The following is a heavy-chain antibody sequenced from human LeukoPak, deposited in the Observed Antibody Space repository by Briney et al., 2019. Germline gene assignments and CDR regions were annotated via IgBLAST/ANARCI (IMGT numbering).Heavy chain of an antibody. D-gene: IGHD2-2*01. CDR1: GFTVNSNY. Sequence: GGSLRLSCAASGFTVNSNYMSWVRQAPGNGLEWVSVIYSGGSTYYADSVKGRFTISRDNSKNTLYLQMNSLRAEDTAVYYCARDGDGRSTSPFDYWGQGTLVTVSS. J-gene: IGHJ4*02. CDR2: IYSGGST. V-gene: IGHV3-66*01. CDR3: ARDGDGRSTSPFDY.